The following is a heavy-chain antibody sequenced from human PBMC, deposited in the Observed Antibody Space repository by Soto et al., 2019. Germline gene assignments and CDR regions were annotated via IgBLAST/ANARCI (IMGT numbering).Heavy chain of an antibody. J-gene: IGHJ6*02. D-gene: IGHD3-10*01. CDR2: ISYDGSNK. Sequence: LEWVAVISYDGSNKYYADSVKGRFTISRDNSKNTLYLQMNSLRAEDTAVYYCARVMVRGVIIKRYYYGMDVWGQGTTVTVSS. CDR3: ARVMVRGVIIKRYYYGMDV. V-gene: IGHV3-30-3*01.